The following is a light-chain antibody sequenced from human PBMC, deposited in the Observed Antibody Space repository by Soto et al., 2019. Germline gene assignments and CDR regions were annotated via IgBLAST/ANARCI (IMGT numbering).Light chain of an antibody. V-gene: IGKV3-11*01. CDR2: DAS. CDR1: QSVSSY. J-gene: IGKJ5*01. CDR3: QQRNNWST. Sequence: EIVLTQSPATLSLFPGERATLSCRASQSVSSYLAWYQQKPGQAPRLLLYDASNRATGIPARFSGSGSGTDFTLTISSLEPEDFAVYYCQQRNNWSTFGQGTRLEIE.